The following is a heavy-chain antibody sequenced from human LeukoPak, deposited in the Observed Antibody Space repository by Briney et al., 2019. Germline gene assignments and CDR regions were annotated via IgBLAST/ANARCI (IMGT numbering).Heavy chain of an antibody. CDR3: ARAPERWYSYGSYTYHYMDV. CDR1: GGPFSGYY. D-gene: IGHD3-10*01. J-gene: IGHJ6*03. V-gene: IGHV4-34*01. CDR2: INHSGST. Sequence: SETLSLTCAVYGGPFSGYYWSWIRQPPGKGLEWIGEINHSGSTNYNPSLESRVTISVDTSKNQISLKLSSVTAADTAIYYCARAPERWYSYGSYTYHYMDVWGRGTTVTVSS.